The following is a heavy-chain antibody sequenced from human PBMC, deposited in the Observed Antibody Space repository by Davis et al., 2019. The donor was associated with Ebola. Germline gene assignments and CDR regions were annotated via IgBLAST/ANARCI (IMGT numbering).Heavy chain of an antibody. V-gene: IGHV3-23*01. CDR3: AKDFMVRGVIDY. CDR2: ISGSGGST. J-gene: IGHJ4*02. CDR1: GFTFSSYA. Sequence: GESLKISCAASGFTFSSYAMSWVRQAPGKGLEWVSAISGSGGSTYYADSVKGRFTISRDNSKNTLYLQMNSLRAEDTAVYYCAKDFMVRGVIDYWGQGTLVTVSS. D-gene: IGHD3-10*01.